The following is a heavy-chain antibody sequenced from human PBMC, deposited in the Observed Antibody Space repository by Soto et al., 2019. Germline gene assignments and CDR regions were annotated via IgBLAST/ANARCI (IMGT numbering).Heavy chain of an antibody. CDR1: GYTFTSYD. D-gene: IGHD2-21*01. Sequence: QVQLVQSGAEVKKPGASVKVSCKASGYTFTSYDINWVRQATGQGLEWMGWMNPNSGNTGYAQKFQGRVTMTRNTSISTAYMELSRLRSDDTAVYYCARGREYCGGDCYGMDVWGQGTTVTVSS. J-gene: IGHJ6*02. CDR3: ARGREYCGGDCYGMDV. V-gene: IGHV1-8*01. CDR2: MNPNSGNT.